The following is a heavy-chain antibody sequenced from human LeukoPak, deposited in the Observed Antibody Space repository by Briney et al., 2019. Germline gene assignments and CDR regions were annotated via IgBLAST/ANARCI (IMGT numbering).Heavy chain of an antibody. CDR2: IIPVFESA. D-gene: IGHD2-15*01. V-gene: IGHV1-69*06. CDR3: ARDAEDRLGGLLH. CDR1: GGTFSTYA. J-gene: IGHJ1*01. Sequence: SVKVSCKASGGTFSTYAITWVRQAPGQGHEWMGGIIPVFESADYAQNFQDRVTITADKSTTTVYMEVTRLKFEDTAIYYCARDAEDRLGGLLHWGQGTLVIVSS.